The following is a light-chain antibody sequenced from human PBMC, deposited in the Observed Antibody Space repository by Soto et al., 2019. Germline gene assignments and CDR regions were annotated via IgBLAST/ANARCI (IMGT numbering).Light chain of an antibody. Sequence: AIRMTQPPSSFSASTGDRVTITCRASQGISSYLAWYQQKPGKAPKLLIYAASTLQSGVPSRFSGSGSGTDFTLTISCLQSEDFATYFCQQYYSYPPWTFGQGTKVDIK. CDR3: QQYYSYPPWT. CDR1: QGISSY. CDR2: AAS. J-gene: IGKJ1*01. V-gene: IGKV1-8*01.